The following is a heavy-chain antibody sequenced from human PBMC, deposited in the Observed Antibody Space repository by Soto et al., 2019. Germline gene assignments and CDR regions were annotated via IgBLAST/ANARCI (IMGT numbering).Heavy chain of an antibody. Sequence: PGESLKISCKGSGYSFTSYWIGWVRQMPGKGLEWMGIIYPGDSDTRYSPSFQGHVTISADKSISTAYLQWSSLKASDTAMYYCAKSLNSNYYEMDVWGQGTTVTVSS. J-gene: IGHJ6*01. CDR2: IYPGDSDT. V-gene: IGHV5-51*01. CDR3: AKSLNSNYYEMDV. CDR1: GYSFTSYW.